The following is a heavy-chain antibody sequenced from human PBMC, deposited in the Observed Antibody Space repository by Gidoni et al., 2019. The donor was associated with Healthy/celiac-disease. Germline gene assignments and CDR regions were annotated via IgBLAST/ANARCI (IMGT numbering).Heavy chain of an antibody. CDR3: AREYRYYYDSSGPGWFDP. J-gene: IGHJ5*02. CDR2: IKQDGSEK. CDR1: GFTFRSYW. Sequence: EVQLVESGGGLVQPGGSLGLSCAASGFTFRSYWMSWVRQAPGKGLEWVAKIKQDGSEKDYGDSVKGRFTISRDNAKNSLYLQMNSLRAEDTAVYYFAREYRYYYDSSGPGWFDPWGQGTLVTVSS. D-gene: IGHD3-22*01. V-gene: IGHV3-7*01.